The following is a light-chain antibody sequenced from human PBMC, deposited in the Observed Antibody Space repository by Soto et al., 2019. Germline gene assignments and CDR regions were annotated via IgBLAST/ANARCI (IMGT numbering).Light chain of an antibody. CDR2: KAS. CDR3: QHYNSYSEA. V-gene: IGKV1-5*03. Sequence: DIQMTRSPSTLSGSVGDRVTITCRASQTISSWLAWYQQKPGKAPKLLIYKASTLKSGVPSRFSGSGSGTEFTLTISSLQPDDFETYYCQHYNSYSEAFGQGTTVDIK. J-gene: IGKJ1*01. CDR1: QTISSW.